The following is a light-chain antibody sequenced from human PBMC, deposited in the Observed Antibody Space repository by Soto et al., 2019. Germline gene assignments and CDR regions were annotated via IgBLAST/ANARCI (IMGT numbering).Light chain of an antibody. CDR1: QSVSSSY. V-gene: IGKV3-20*01. CDR3: QQYSSSPRA. J-gene: IGKJ4*01. Sequence: DIVFAQSPCTLSFSPVERATISCRASQSVSSSYLAWYQQKPGQAPRLLMYGASNRATGIPDRFSGSGSGTDFTLTISRLEPEDFAVYYCQQYSSSPRAFGGGTKVDIK. CDR2: GAS.